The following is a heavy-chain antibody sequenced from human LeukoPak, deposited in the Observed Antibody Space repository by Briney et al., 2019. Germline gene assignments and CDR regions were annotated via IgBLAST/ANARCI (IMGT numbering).Heavy chain of an antibody. Sequence: GASVKVSCKASGYTFTSYGISWVRQAPGQELEWMGWISAYNGKTNYAQKLQGRVTMTKDTSTSTAYMELRSLRSDDMAVYYCARDHSIAAAGTPFRHWGQGTLVTVSS. CDR3: ARDHSIAAAGTPFRH. D-gene: IGHD6-13*01. V-gene: IGHV1-18*03. CDR1: GYTFTSYG. J-gene: IGHJ1*01. CDR2: ISAYNGKT.